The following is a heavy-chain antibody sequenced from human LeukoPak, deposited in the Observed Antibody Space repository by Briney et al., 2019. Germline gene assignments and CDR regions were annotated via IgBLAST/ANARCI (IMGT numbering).Heavy chain of an antibody. V-gene: IGHV1-18*01. CDR1: GYTFTSYG. Sequence: ASVKVSCKASGYTFTSYGVSWVRQAPGQGLEWMGWISAYNGNTNYAQKFRSRATMTTDTSTRTAYMELRSLRSDDTAVYYCARGLQENLAWMTAFSAFDIWGQGTMVTVSS. CDR3: ARGLQENLAWMTAFSAFDI. J-gene: IGHJ3*02. CDR2: ISAYNGNT. D-gene: IGHD3-3*02.